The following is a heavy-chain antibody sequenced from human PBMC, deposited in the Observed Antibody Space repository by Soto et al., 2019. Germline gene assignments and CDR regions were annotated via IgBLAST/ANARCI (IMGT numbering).Heavy chain of an antibody. CDR3: VRLRGYCITTGCHCSSGMGV. D-gene: IGHD2-2*01. J-gene: IGHJ6*04. CDR2: IYHSGNP. CDR1: GGTIRDLDW. V-gene: IGHV4-4*02. Sequence: SLRSTVSGGTIRDLDWRRSVRKKPGKGMEWIGEIYHSGNPYYTPSLKSRLTISVDTSKNQLSLKLSSVTAADSAVYYCVRLRGYCITTGCHCSSGMGVCGEGTAVSGSS.